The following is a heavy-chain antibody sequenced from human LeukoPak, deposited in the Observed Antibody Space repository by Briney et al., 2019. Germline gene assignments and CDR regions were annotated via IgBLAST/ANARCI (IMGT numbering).Heavy chain of an antibody. V-gene: IGHV4-34*01. CDR2: IHYSGST. D-gene: IGHD1-26*01. Sequence: SETLSLTCAVYGGSFSGYYWSWIRQPPGKGLEWIGNIHYSGSTYYNPSLKSRVTISLDTSKNQFSLKLSSVTAADTAVYYCARGLRELPHFAFYYFDYWGQGTLVTVSS. J-gene: IGHJ4*02. CDR3: ARGLRELPHFAFYYFDY. CDR1: GGSFSGYY.